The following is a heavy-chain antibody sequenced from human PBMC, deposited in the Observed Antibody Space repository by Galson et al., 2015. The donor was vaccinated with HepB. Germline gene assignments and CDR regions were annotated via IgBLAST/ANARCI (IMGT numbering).Heavy chain of an antibody. J-gene: IGHJ4*02. CDR3: ARASYCSSSSCYLGY. D-gene: IGHD2-2*01. V-gene: IGHV3-21*01. Sequence: SLRLSCAASGFIFNGYSMNWVRQAPGKGLEWVASVTSNSVYTYHADSVTGRFTISRDNARNTLSLQMNSLRAEDTGVYYCARASYCSSSSCYLGYWGQGALVTVSS. CDR2: VTSNSVYT. CDR1: GFIFNGYS.